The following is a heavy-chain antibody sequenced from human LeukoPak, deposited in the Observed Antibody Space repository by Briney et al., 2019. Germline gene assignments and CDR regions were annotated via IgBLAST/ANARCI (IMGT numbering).Heavy chain of an antibody. CDR1: RYTFTGYY. J-gene: IGHJ4*02. CDR2: SNPNSGGT. CDR3: ARELDCSGSSAY. D-gene: IGHD3-10*02. Sequence: ASVKGSCKAFRYTFTGYYMHSVRQAPGQGVAWMGGSNPNSGGTNYLQKFQGKVTMTRDTSISTAYMELSRLRSDDTAVYYCARELDCSGSSAYWGQGTLVTVSS. V-gene: IGHV1-2*02.